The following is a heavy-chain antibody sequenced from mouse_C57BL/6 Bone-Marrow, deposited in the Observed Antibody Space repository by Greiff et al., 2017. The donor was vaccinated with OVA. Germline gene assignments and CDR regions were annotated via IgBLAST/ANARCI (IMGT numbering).Heavy chain of an antibody. D-gene: IGHD2-5*01. CDR3: ARPSYSNYQAWFAY. J-gene: IGHJ3*01. CDR1: GYTFTDYY. V-gene: IGHV1-19*01. CDR2: INPYNGGT. Sequence: EVQLQQSGPVLVKPGASVKMSCKASGYTFTDYYMNWVKQSHGKSLEWIGVINPYNGGTSYNQKFKGKATLTVDKSSSTAYMELNSLTSEDSAVYYCARPSYSNYQAWFAYWGQGTLVTVSA.